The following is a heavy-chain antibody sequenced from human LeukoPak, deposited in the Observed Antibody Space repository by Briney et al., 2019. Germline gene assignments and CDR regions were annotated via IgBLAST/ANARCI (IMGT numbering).Heavy chain of an antibody. D-gene: IGHD2-2*01. J-gene: IGHJ6*03. CDR1: GFTFSSYG. Sequence: GGSLRLSCAASGFTFSSYGMHWVRQAPGKGLEWVAFIRYDGSNKYYADSVKGRFTISRDNSKNTLYLQMNSLRAEDTAVYYCAKDVVPAGLANYYYYYMDVWGKGTTVTVSS. V-gene: IGHV3-30*02. CDR2: IRYDGSNK. CDR3: AKDVVPAGLANYYYYYMDV.